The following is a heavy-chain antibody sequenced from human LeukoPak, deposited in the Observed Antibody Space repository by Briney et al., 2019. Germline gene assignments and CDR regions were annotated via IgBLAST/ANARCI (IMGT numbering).Heavy chain of an antibody. CDR2: INHSGST. CDR1: GGSFSGYY. CDR3: ARVRWIVATKMTWFDP. V-gene: IGHV4-34*01. D-gene: IGHD5-12*01. Sequence: NPSETLSLTCAVYGGSFSGYYWSWIRKPPRRGLEWIGEINHSGSTNYNPSLNSRVTISVDTSKNQFSLKMTSVTAADPAVYYCARVRWIVATKMTWFDPWGQGTLVTVSS. J-gene: IGHJ5*02.